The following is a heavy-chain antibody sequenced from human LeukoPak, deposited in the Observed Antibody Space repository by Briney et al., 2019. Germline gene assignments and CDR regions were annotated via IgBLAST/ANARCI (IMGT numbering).Heavy chain of an antibody. CDR1: GFTFSSYT. D-gene: IGHD2-2*01. CDR2: ISSGSSSI. CDR3: ATDDKYAPSS. Sequence: GGSLRLSCAVSGFTFSSYTMNWVRQAPGKGLEWVSYISSGSSSIYYADSVKGRFTISRDNAKNSLYLQMNSLRAEDTAVYYCATDDKYAPSSWGQGTLVTVSS. J-gene: IGHJ5*02. V-gene: IGHV3-48*01.